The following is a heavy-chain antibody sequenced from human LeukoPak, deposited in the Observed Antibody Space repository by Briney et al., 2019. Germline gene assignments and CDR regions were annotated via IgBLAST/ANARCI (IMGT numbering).Heavy chain of an antibody. CDR3: ARDLYDFWSGYPSDY. Sequence: PGGSLRLSCAASGFTSSSYAMHWVRQAPGKGLEWVAVMSYDGSNKYYADSVKGPFTISRDNSKNTLYLQMNSLRAEDTAVYYCARDLYDFWSGYPSDYWGQGTLVTVSS. V-gene: IGHV3-30-3*01. D-gene: IGHD3-3*01. J-gene: IGHJ4*02. CDR2: MSYDGSNK. CDR1: GFTSSSYA.